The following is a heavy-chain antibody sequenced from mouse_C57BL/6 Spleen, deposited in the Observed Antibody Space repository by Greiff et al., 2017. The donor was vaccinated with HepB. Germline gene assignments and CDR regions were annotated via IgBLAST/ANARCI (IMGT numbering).Heavy chain of an antibody. V-gene: IGHV1-64*01. Sequence: VQLQQPGAELVKPGASVKLSCKASGYTFTSYWMHWVKQRPGQGLEWIGMIHPNSGSTNYNEKFKSKATLTVDKSSSTAYMQLSSLTSEDSAVYYCARLDYYGSSYPFDYWGQGTTLTVSS. CDR3: ARLDYYGSSYPFDY. CDR1: GYTFTSYW. D-gene: IGHD1-1*01. CDR2: IHPNSGST. J-gene: IGHJ2*01.